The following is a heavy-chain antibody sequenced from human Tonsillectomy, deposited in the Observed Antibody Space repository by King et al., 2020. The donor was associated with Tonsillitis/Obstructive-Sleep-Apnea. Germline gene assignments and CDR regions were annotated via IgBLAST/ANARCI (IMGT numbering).Heavy chain of an antibody. Sequence: QLVQSGAEVKKPGESLKISCKGSGYSFTSYWIGWVRQMPGKGLEWMGIIYPGDSDTRYSPSFQGQVTISADKSISTACLQWSSLKASDTAMYYCARKYSGSTFSWNAFDIWGQGTMVTVSS. CDR2: IYPGDSDT. CDR3: ARKYSGSTFSWNAFDI. J-gene: IGHJ3*02. V-gene: IGHV5-51*01. D-gene: IGHD1-26*01. CDR1: GYSFTSYW.